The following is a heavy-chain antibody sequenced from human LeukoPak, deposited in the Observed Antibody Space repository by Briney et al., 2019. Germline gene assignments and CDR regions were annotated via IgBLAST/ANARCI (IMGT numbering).Heavy chain of an antibody. Sequence: SVKVSCKASGGTFSSYAISWVRQAPGQGLEWMGRIIPMLGIANYAQKFQGRVTITADKSTSTAYMELSSLRSEDTAVYYCARQGDLYDSSGYYYFDYWGQGTLVTVSS. CDR1: GGTFSSYA. J-gene: IGHJ4*02. D-gene: IGHD3-22*01. CDR3: ARQGDLYDSSGYYYFDY. CDR2: IIPMLGIA. V-gene: IGHV1-69*04.